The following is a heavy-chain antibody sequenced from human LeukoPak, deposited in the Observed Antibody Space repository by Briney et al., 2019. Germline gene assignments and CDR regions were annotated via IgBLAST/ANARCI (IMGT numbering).Heavy chain of an antibody. V-gene: IGHV1-18*01. Sequence: WASVKVSCKASGYTFTSYGISWVRQAPGQGLEWMGWISAYNGNTNYAQKLQGRVTMTTDTSTSTAYMELRSLRSDDAAVYYCARGEMTTVTLAFDPWGQETLVTVSS. D-gene: IGHD4-17*01. CDR2: ISAYNGNT. J-gene: IGHJ5*02. CDR3: ARGEMTTVTLAFDP. CDR1: GYTFTSYG.